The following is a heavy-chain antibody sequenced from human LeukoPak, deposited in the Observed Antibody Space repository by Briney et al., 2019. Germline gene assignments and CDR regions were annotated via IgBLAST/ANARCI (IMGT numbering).Heavy chain of an antibody. CDR2: IIPIFGTA. CDR1: GGTFSSYA. V-gene: IGHV1-69*13. J-gene: IGHJ4*02. Sequence: ASVKVSCKASGGTFSSYAISWVRQAPGQGLEWMGGIIPIFGTANYAQKFQGRVTITADESTSTAYMELSSLRSEDTAVYYCARDQYYGSGSYGYWGQGTLVTVSS. CDR3: ARDQYYGSGSYGY. D-gene: IGHD3-10*01.